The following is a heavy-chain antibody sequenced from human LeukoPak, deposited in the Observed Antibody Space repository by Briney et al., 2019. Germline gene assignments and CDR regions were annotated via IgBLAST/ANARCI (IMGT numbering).Heavy chain of an antibody. Sequence: GESLKISCKGSGYNFTSYWITWVRQMPGKGLEWMGIICHSGSDPRYGPSFQGQVTISTDKSITTAYLQWSSLKASDSAMYYCARRRSYSSGWDTWGQGTLVTVSS. CDR1: GYNFTSYW. CDR2: ICHSGSDP. V-gene: IGHV5-51*01. CDR3: ARRRSYSSGWDT. D-gene: IGHD6-19*01. J-gene: IGHJ4*02.